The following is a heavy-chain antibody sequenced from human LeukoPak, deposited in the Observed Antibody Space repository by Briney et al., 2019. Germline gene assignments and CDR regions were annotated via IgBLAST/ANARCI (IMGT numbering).Heavy chain of an antibody. CDR2: INGYSSYI. CDR3: ARGPTMKMDV. V-gene: IGHV3-21*01. Sequence: GGSLRLSCAASKFTFSSYSMNWVRQAPGKGLEWVSSINGYSSYIYYADSVKGRFTISRDNAKNSLYLQMNSLRAEDTAVYYCARGPTMKMDVWGKGTTVTVSS. J-gene: IGHJ6*04. D-gene: IGHD3-22*01. CDR1: KFTFSSYS.